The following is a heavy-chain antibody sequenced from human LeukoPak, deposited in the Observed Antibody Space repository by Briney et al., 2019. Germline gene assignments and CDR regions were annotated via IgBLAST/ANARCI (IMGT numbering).Heavy chain of an antibody. J-gene: IGHJ5*02. CDR1: GGTFSSYA. V-gene: IGHV1-69*13. CDR3: ARAVPGGNWFDP. CDR2: IIPIFGTA. D-gene: IGHD1-14*01. Sequence: ASVKVSCKASGGTFSSYAISWVRQAPGQGLEWMGGIIPIFGTANYAQKFQGRVTITADGSTSTAYMELSSLRSEDTAVYYCARAVPGGNWFDPWGQGTLVTVSS.